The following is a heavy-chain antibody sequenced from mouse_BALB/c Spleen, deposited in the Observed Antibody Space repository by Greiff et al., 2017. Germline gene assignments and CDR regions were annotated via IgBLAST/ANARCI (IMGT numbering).Heavy chain of an antibody. CDR2: ISYDGSN. CDR1: GYSITSGYY. V-gene: IGHV3-6*02. Sequence: EVQLQESGPSLVKPSQSLSLTCSVTGYSITSGYYWNWIRQFPGNKLEWMGYISYDGSNNYNPSLKNRISITRDTSKNQFFLKLNSVTTEDTATYYCARGGPYFDYWGQGTTLTVSS. CDR3: ARGGPYFDY. J-gene: IGHJ2*01.